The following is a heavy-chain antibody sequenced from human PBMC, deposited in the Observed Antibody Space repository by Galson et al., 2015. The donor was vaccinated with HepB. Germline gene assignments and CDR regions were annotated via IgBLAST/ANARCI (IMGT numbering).Heavy chain of an antibody. Sequence: SLRLSCATSGFTFTSYSMNWVRQVPGKGLEWLGFVTSGLSIKYADSVKGRSTISRDNANNTLYLQLNSLRAEDTGVYYCARDRFELADRGKIMDNWGQGTLVTVSS. CDR3: ARDRFELADRGKIMDN. CDR2: VTSGLSI. J-gene: IGHJ1*01. D-gene: IGHD3/OR15-3a*01. CDR1: GFTFTSYS. V-gene: IGHV3-48*04.